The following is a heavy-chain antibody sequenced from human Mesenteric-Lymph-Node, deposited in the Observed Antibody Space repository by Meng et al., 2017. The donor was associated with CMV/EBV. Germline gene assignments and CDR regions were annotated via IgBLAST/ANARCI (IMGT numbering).Heavy chain of an antibody. CDR1: GGSISSSSYY. Sequence: SETLSLTCTVSGGSISSSSYYWGWIRQPPEKGLEWIGNIYYSGNTYYNPSLKSRVTISVDTSKNQFSLSLTSVTAADTAVYYCARVPYTYGYGWLDPWGQGTLVTVSS. CDR2: IYYSGNT. V-gene: IGHV4-39*07. D-gene: IGHD5-18*01. J-gene: IGHJ5*02. CDR3: ARVPYTYGYGWLDP.